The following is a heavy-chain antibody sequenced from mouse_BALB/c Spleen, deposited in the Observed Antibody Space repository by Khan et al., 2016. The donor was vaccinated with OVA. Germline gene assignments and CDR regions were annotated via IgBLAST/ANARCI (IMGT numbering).Heavy chain of an antibody. D-gene: IGHD2-4*01. CDR3: ASESRTMITHYFDY. Sequence: EVKLLESGGGLVKPGGSLKLSCAASGFTFSNYAMSWVRQSPEKRLEWVATISSGGSYTYYPDSVKGRFTISRDNAKNTLYLQMSSLRSEDTAMYYCASESRTMITHYFDYWGQGTTLTVSS. CDR2: ISSGGSYT. V-gene: IGHV5-9-3*01. J-gene: IGHJ2*01. CDR1: GFTFSNYA.